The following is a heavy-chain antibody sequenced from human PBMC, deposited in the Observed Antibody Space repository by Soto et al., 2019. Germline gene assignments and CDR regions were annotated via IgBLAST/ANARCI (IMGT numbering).Heavy chain of an antibody. CDR3: ARAPDYYGSGSYYRGWFDP. Sequence: GGSLRLSCAASGFTVSSNYMSWVRQAPGKGLEWVSVIYSGGSTYYADSVKGRFTISRDNSKNTLYLQMNSLRAEDTAVYYCARAPDYYGSGSYYRGWFDPWGQGTLVTVSS. CDR1: GFTVSSNY. CDR2: IYSGGST. D-gene: IGHD3-10*01. J-gene: IGHJ5*02. V-gene: IGHV3-66*01.